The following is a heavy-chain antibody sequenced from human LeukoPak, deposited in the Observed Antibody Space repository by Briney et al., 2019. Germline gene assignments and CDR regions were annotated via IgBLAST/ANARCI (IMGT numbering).Heavy chain of an antibody. Sequence: AGGSLRLSCAASGFLFSSYEMSWVRQAPGRGLEWIAYISCSCTTIHYADSVKGRFTISRDDAKNSVYLQMDSLSDEDTAVYYCARVLVVSGWTNIDYWGQGTLVTVSS. D-gene: IGHD6-19*01. CDR3: ARVLVVSGWTNIDY. CDR2: ISCSCTTI. V-gene: IGHV3-48*03. J-gene: IGHJ4*02. CDR1: GFLFSSYE.